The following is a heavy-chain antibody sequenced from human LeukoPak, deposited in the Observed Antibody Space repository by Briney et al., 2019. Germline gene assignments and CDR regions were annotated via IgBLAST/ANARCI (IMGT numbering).Heavy chain of an antibody. Sequence: PGGSLRPSCAASGFTFNNYAMSWVRQAPGKGLEWVSGISGSRGNTYYADSVKGRFTISRDNSKKTLFLQMNSLRAEDSAVYYCAKEGGDYVLGDAFDIWGQGTMVTVSS. V-gene: IGHV3-23*01. CDR1: GFTFNNYA. CDR3: AKEGGDYVLGDAFDI. D-gene: IGHD4-17*01. J-gene: IGHJ3*02. CDR2: ISGSRGNT.